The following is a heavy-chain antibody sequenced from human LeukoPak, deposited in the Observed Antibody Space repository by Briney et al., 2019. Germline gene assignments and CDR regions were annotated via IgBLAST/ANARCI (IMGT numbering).Heavy chain of an antibody. J-gene: IGHJ5*02. D-gene: IGHD6-13*01. CDR3: ARDHSSSSWPLRWFDP. V-gene: IGHV3-30*04. CDR1: GFTFSSYA. CDR2: ISYDGSNK. Sequence: GGSLRLSCAASGFTFSSYAMHWVRQAPGKGLEWVAVISYDGSNKSYADSVKGRFTISRDNSKNTLYLQMNSLRAEDTAVYYCARDHSSSSWPLRWFDPWGQGTLVTVSS.